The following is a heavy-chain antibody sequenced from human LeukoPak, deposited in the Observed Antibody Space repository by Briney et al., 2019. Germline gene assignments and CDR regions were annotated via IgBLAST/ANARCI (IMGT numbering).Heavy chain of an antibody. Sequence: ASVTVSCTASGYTFTSYYMHWVRQAPGQGLEWMGIINPSGGSTSYAQKFQGRVTMTRDTSTSTVYMELSSLRSEDTAVYYCASSLGSLLGGVFDYWGQGTLVTVSS. CDR1: GYTFTSYY. V-gene: IGHV1-46*01. CDR2: INPSGGST. J-gene: IGHJ4*02. D-gene: IGHD3-16*01. CDR3: ASSLGSLLGGVFDY.